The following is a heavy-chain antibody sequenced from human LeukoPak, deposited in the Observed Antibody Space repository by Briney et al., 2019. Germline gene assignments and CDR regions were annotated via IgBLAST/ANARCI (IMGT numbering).Heavy chain of an antibody. V-gene: IGHV3-30*03. J-gene: IGHJ3*02. D-gene: IGHD4-17*01. CDR3: ARAGRLRRPGAFDI. CDR1: GFTFSSYE. CDR2: ISFDGSDK. Sequence: GGSLRLSCAASGFTFSSYEMNWVRQAPGKGLEWVAIISFDGSDKYYADSVKGRFTISRDNAKNSLFLQMNSLRAEDTALYYCARAGRLRRPGAFDIWGQGTMVTVSS.